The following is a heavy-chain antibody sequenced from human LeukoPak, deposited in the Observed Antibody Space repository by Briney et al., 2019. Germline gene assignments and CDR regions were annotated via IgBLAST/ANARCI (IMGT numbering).Heavy chain of an antibody. CDR3: TTRVMTTVTTEIDY. J-gene: IGHJ4*02. CDR1: GFTFSNAW. V-gene: IGHV3-15*01. D-gene: IGHD4-17*01. Sequence: PGGSLRLSRAASGFTFSNAWMSWVRQAPGKGLEWVGRIKSKTDGGTTDYAAPVKGRFTISRDDSKNTLYLQMNSLKTEDTAVYYCTTRVMTTVTTEIDYWGQGTLVTLSS. CDR2: IKSKTDGGTT.